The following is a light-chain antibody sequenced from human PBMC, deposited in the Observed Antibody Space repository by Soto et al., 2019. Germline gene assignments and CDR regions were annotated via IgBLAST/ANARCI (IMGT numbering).Light chain of an antibody. Sequence: EIVLTQSPGTLSLSPGERATLSCRASQSVSSSSLAWHQQKPGQAPRLLIYGASSRATGIPDRFSGSGSGTDFTLTITRLEPEDFAVYYCHQYGSSPWTFGQGTKVDIK. J-gene: IGKJ1*01. CDR3: HQYGSSPWT. CDR2: GAS. CDR1: QSVSSSS. V-gene: IGKV3-20*01.